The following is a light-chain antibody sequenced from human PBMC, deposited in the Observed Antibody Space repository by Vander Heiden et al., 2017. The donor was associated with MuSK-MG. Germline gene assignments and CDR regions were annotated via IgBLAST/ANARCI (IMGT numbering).Light chain of an antibody. CDR2: LGS. J-gene: IGKJ1*01. CDR1: QSLLHNGKNS. CDR3: RQALQTPRT. V-gene: IGKV2-28*01. Sequence: DIVMTQSQLSLPVTPGEPAAISCRATQSLLHNGKNSLDWYRQKPGQTPQLLIYLGSNRASGVPDRFSGSGSGTDFTLQISRVEAEDVGVYYCRQALQTPRTFGQGTKVEIK.